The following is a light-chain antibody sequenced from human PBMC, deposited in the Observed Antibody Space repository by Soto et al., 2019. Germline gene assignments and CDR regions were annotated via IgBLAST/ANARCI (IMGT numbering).Light chain of an antibody. V-gene: IGKV2-30*01. J-gene: IGKJ1*01. CDR2: QVS. CDR1: QSLVYSGGHTF. CDR3: MQGTKGNPT. Sequence: DVVLTPSPLSLPVTLGPSASISSRSRQSLVYSGGHTFFIWFQQRPGQPPRSLVYQVSNRDSGVPDRFSGSGSGTEFTLEISRVAAEDVGIDYCMQGTKGNPTCGQGTKLEIK.